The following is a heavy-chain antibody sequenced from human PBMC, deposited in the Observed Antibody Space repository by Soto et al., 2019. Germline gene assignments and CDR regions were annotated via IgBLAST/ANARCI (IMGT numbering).Heavy chain of an antibody. CDR3: ARDGDGDRFDY. J-gene: IGHJ4*02. V-gene: IGHV2-26*01. CDR1: GFSLSNARMG. D-gene: IGHD3-10*01. CDR2: IFSNDEK. Sequence: GHTLVNPTETVTLTCTVSGFSLSNARMGVSWFRQPPGKALEWLAHIFSNDEKSYSTSLKSRLTISKDTSKSQVVLTMTNMDPVDTATYYCARDGDGDRFDYWGQGTLVTVS.